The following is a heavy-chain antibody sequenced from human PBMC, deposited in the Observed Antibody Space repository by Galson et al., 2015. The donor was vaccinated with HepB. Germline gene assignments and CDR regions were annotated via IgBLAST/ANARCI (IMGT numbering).Heavy chain of an antibody. J-gene: IGHJ3*02. D-gene: IGHD3-3*01. Sequence: SVKVSCKASGYSFTFYGISWVRQAPGQGLEWMGWISGYNGNTRYAQKFQGRVTITTDTSTTTAYMELRGLRSDDTAVYYCARAPGYNSWRGDYHDAFNIWAQGTMVTVSS. CDR1: GYSFTFYG. V-gene: IGHV1-18*01. CDR2: ISGYNGNT. CDR3: ARAPGYNSWRGDYHDAFNI.